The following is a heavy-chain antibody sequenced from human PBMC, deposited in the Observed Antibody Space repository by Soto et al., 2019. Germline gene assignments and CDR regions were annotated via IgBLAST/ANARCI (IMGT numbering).Heavy chain of an antibody. D-gene: IGHD1-26*01. J-gene: IGHJ6*02. CDR1: GYTFTSYG. V-gene: IGHV1-18*04. Sequence: ASVKVSGKASGYTFTSYGISWVRQAPGQGLEWMGWISAYNGNTNYAQKLQGRVTMTTDTSTSTAYMELRSLRSDDTAVYYCASKSELFYYYGMDVWGQGTTVTVSS. CDR2: ISAYNGNT. CDR3: ASKSELFYYYGMDV.